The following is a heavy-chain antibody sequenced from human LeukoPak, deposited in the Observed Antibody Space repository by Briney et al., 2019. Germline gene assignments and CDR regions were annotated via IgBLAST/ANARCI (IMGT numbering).Heavy chain of an antibody. V-gene: IGHV3-30*02. J-gene: IGHJ4*02. CDR2: IRYDGSDK. D-gene: IGHD5-12*01. Sequence: GGSLRLSCAASGFPFSSYGLHWVRQAPGKGLEWLAFIRYDGSDKYYGDSVKGRFTISRDNSKNIVFLQMSSLRPEDTAVYYCAKEEYSESPSLDYWGQGTHVTVSS. CDR3: AKEEYSESPSLDY. CDR1: GFPFSSYG.